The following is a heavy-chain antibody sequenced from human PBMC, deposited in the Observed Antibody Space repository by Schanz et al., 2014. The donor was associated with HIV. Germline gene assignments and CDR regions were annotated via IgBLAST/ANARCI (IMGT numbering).Heavy chain of an antibody. CDR1: GFTFSNYG. CDR3: ARDIEDVMVVTEMFDY. J-gene: IGHJ4*02. D-gene: IGHD2-21*02. Sequence: VQLVESGGGVVQPGRSLRLSCAASGFTFSNYGMHWVRQAPGKGLEWVSAISSSSTYTYYADSVKGRFTISRDNAKNSLYLQMNSLRADDTAVYYCARDIEDVMVVTEMFDYLGQGTRVTVSS. V-gene: IGHV3-21*01. CDR2: ISSSSTYT.